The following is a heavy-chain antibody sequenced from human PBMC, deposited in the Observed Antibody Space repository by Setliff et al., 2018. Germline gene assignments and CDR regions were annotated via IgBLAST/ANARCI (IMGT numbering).Heavy chain of an antibody. J-gene: IGHJ4*02. CDR3: ARGPRHNFWSGYYLVAVNY. Sequence: ASVKVSCKVSGYRLIEVSMHWVRQAPGKGLEWMGGFDPEDEETIYAQKFQGRVTMTEDTSTDTAYMELSSLRSEDTAVYYCARGPRHNFWSGYYLVAVNYWGQGTLVTVSS. V-gene: IGHV1-24*01. CDR2: FDPEDEET. D-gene: IGHD3-3*01. CDR1: GYRLIEVS.